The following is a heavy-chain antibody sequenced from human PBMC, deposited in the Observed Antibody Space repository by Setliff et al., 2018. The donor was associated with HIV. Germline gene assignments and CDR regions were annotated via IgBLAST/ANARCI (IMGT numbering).Heavy chain of an antibody. J-gene: IGHJ4*02. Sequence: GSLRLSCAASGFTFSNYAMSWIRQSPGKGLEWIGEINHSGSTNYNPSLKSRVTILGDTSKNQFSLKLSSVTAADTAVYYCARRAGSDYFTRFDYWGQGTLVTISS. CDR1: GFTFSNYA. V-gene: IGHV4-34*01. CDR2: INHSGST. CDR3: ARRAGSDYFTRFDY. D-gene: IGHD3-10*01.